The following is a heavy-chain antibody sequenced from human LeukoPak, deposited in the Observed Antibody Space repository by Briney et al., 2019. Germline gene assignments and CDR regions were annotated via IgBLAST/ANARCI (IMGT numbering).Heavy chain of an antibody. V-gene: IGHV4-31*03. CDR1: GGSISSGGYY. D-gene: IGHD1-7*01. J-gene: IGHJ4*02. CDR3: ARANWNYAPFDY. CDR2: IYYSGST. Sequence: PSETLSLTCTVSGGSISSGGYYWSWIRQHPGKGLEWIGYIYYSGSTYYNPSLKSRVTISVDTSKNQFSLKLSSVTAADTAVYYCARANWNYAPFDYWGQGTLVTVSS.